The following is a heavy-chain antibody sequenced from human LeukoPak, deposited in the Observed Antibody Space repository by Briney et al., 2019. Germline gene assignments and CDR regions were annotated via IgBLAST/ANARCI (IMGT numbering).Heavy chain of an antibody. CDR3: ARGRMAARYYYYYMDV. CDR1: GGSFCGYY. V-gene: IGHV4-34*01. D-gene: IGHD6-6*01. Sequence: PSETLSLTXAVYGGSFCGYYWSWIRQPPGKGLEWLGEINHSGSTNDNPSLKSRVTISVDTSKNQFSLKLSSVTAADTAVYYCARGRMAARYYYYYMDVWGKGTTVTVSS. J-gene: IGHJ6*03. CDR2: INHSGST.